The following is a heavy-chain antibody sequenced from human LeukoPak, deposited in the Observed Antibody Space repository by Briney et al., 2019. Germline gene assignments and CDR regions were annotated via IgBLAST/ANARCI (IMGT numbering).Heavy chain of an antibody. V-gene: IGHV4-59*12. CDR3: ARELGGNYFDY. CDR2: IYYSGST. J-gene: IGHJ4*02. CDR1: GGSISSYY. Sequence: SETLSLTCTVSGGSISSYYWSWIRQPPGKGLEWIGYIYYSGSTYYNPSLKSRVTISVDTSKNQFSLKLSSVTAADTAVYYCARELGGNYFDYWGQGTLVTVSS. D-gene: IGHD2-15*01.